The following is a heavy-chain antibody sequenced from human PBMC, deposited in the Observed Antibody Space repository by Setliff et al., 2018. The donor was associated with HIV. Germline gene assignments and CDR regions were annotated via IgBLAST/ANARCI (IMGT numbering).Heavy chain of an antibody. Sequence: SETLSLTCTISGGFISNHYWNWIRQPPGKGLEWIGSTHYSGSSYYSPSLKSRVTISLETSKNQFSLKLSSMTAADTAVYYCARDVGLCGVDCWPYFYFDLWGRGNLVTVSS. D-gene: IGHD2-21*02. J-gene: IGHJ2*01. CDR1: GGFISNHY. V-gene: IGHV4-59*11. CDR2: THYSGSS. CDR3: ARDVGLCGVDCWPYFYFDL.